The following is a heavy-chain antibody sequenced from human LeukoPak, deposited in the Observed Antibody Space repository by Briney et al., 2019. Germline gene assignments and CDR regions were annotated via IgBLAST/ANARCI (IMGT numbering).Heavy chain of an antibody. CDR3: AKDRRPTYYSDSSGYYFRDAFNI. Sequence: PGGSLRLSCAASGFTFSSYAMSWVRQAPGKGLEWVSVISGSGDNTYYADSVKGRFTISRDNSKNTLYLQMNSLRAEDTAVYYCAKDRRPTYYSDSSGYYFRDAFNIWGQGTVVTVSS. CDR2: ISGSGDNT. CDR1: GFTFSSYA. D-gene: IGHD3-22*01. J-gene: IGHJ3*02. V-gene: IGHV3-23*01.